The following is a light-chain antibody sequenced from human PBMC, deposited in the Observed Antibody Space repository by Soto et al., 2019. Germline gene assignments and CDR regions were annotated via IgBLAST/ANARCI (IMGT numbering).Light chain of an antibody. CDR2: GAS. Sequence: EIVMTQSPATLSVSPGERVTLSCRASQNIGSNLAWYQQKFGQAPRLLIYGASTRVTGIPARISGGGSGTDFTLTISSLQPEDVATYYCQKYNSAPWTFGQGTKVDIK. CDR1: QNIGSN. V-gene: IGKV3-15*01. J-gene: IGKJ1*01. CDR3: QKYNSAPWT.